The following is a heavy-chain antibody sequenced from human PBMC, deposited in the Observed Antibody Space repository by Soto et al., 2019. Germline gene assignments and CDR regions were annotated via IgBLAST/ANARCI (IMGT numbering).Heavy chain of an antibody. Sequence: PGGSLSLSCAASGFTFSTYWMHWFRQAPGKGLVWVSRINSGGGTTTYADSVKGRFTISRDNAKNTLYLQMNGLRAEDTAVYYCARWFTYGNFDYFDYWGQGTQVTVS. CDR1: GFTFSTYW. CDR2: INSGGGTT. CDR3: ARWFTYGNFDYFDY. J-gene: IGHJ4*02. V-gene: IGHV3-74*01. D-gene: IGHD3-10*01.